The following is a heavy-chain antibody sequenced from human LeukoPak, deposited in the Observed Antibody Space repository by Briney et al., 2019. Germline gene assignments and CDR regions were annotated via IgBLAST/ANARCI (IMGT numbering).Heavy chain of an antibody. CDR3: ARESLDCYGDCYDY. D-gene: IGHD2-21*02. V-gene: IGHV3-30*03. CDR2: MSFDGSNK. CDR1: GFTLSTYW. J-gene: IGHJ4*02. Sequence: GESLRLSCVASGFTLSTYWMHWVRQAPGKGLEWVAVMSFDGSNKFYTDSVKGRFTISRGNAKNSLYLQMNSLRAEDTAVYYCARESLDCYGDCYDYWGQGTLVTVST.